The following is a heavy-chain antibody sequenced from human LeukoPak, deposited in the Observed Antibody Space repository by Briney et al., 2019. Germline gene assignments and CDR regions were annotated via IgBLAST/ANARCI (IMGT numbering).Heavy chain of an antibody. CDR2: ISYDGSNK. CDR1: GFTFSSYA. V-gene: IGHV3-30*04. Sequence: GGSLRLSCAASGFTFSSYAMHWVRQAPGKGLEWVAVISYDGSNKYYADSVKGRFTISRDNSKNTLYLQMNSLRAEDTAVYYCARNADGMDVWGQGTTVTVSS. J-gene: IGHJ6*02. CDR3: ARNADGMDV.